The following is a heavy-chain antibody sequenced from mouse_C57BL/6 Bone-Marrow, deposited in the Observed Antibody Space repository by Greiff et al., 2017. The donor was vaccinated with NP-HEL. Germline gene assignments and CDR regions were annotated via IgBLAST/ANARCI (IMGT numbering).Heavy chain of an antibody. V-gene: IGHV14-1*01. D-gene: IGHD2-5*01. CDR1: GFTIKDYY. J-gene: IGHJ3*01. CDR3: TTYYSNSWFAY. Sequence: VQLQQSGAELVRPGASVKLSCTASGFTIKDYYMHWVKQRPEQGLEWIGRIDPEDGDTEYAPTFQGKATMTADTSSNTAYLQLSSLTSEDTAVYYCTTYYSNSWFAYWGQGTLVTVSA. CDR2: IDPEDGDT.